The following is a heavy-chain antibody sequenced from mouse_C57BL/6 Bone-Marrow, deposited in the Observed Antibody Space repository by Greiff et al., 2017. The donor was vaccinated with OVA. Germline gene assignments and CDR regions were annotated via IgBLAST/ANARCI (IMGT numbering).Heavy chain of an antibody. CDR1: GYTFTDYY. J-gene: IGHJ3*01. Sequence: EVQLQQSGPVLVKPGASVKMSCKASGYTFTDYYMNWVKQSHGKSLEWIGVINPYNGGTSYNQKFKGKATLTVDKSSSTAYMELNSLTSEDSAVYYCARQPPFTTVVERFAYWGQGTLVTVSA. V-gene: IGHV1-19*01. CDR3: ARQPPFTTVVERFAY. CDR2: INPYNGGT. D-gene: IGHD1-1*01.